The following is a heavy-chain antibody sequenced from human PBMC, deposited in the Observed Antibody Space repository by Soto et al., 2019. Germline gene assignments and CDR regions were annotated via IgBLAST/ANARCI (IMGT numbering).Heavy chain of an antibody. CDR3: SLVAGLGEISPVLDH. J-gene: IGHJ4*02. CDR1: SASLDSDN. CDR2: IYPNGRT. V-gene: IGHV4-59*01. Sequence: VHLQESGPGLVKPSETLSLSCAVSSASLDSDNWSWIRQPPGKGLEWIGYIYPNGRTNYNPSLSGRVAISVHKSKIQYSLHLDSVFAAAAAVYFCSLVAGLGEISPVLDHWGKGNLVTVSS. D-gene: IGHD3-16*02.